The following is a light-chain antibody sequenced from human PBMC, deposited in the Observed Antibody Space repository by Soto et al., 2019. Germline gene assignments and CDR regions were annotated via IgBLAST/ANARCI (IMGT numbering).Light chain of an antibody. V-gene: IGKV1-39*01. Sequence: DIQMTQSPSSLSASVGDRVTVTCRASQSIGTYVNWYQQKPGKAPYLLTYAASRLQSGVPSKFSGSGSGTDFTLTISSLQPEDFATYYCQQSYTTPYTFGQGTNLEIK. J-gene: IGKJ2*01. CDR2: AAS. CDR1: QSIGTY. CDR3: QQSYTTPYT.